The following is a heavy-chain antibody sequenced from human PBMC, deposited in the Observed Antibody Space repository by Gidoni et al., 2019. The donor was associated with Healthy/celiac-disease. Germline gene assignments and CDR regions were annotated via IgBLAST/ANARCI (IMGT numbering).Heavy chain of an antibody. Sequence: QLQLQESGPGLVKPSETLSLTCTVSGGSISSSSYYWGWIRQPPGKGLEWIGSIYYSGSTYYNPSLRSRVTISVDTSKNQFSLKLSSVTAADTAVYYCAGLERWGLEAFDIWGQGTMVTVSS. CDR1: GGSISSSSYY. J-gene: IGHJ3*02. CDR3: AGLERWGLEAFDI. D-gene: IGHD3-16*01. V-gene: IGHV4-39*01. CDR2: IYYSGST.